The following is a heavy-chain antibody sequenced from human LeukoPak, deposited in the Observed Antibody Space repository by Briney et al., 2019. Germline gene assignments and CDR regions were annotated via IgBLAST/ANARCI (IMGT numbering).Heavy chain of an antibody. CDR3: AKEGVVVPAAKVLVNKK. CDR1: GFTFSSYA. D-gene: IGHD2-2*01. V-gene: IGHV3-23*01. J-gene: IGHJ4*02. CDR2: ISGSGGST. Sequence: PGGSLRLSCAASGFTFSSYAMSWVRQAPGKGLEWVSAISGSGGSTYYADSVKGRFTISRDNSKNTLYLQMNSLRAEDTAVYYCAKEGVVVPAAKVLVNKKWGQGTLVTVSS.